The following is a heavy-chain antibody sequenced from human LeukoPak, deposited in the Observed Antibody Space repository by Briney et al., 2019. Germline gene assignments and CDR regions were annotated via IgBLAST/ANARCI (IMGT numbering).Heavy chain of an antibody. CDR3: ARAQEYQLLDY. D-gene: IGHD2-2*01. Sequence: SETLSLTCTVSGGSINTPNYYWGWIRQTPGKGLEWIGNIFYSGGTYYSPSLTSRVTISLDTSRNQFSLKLNSVTAADTAVYYCARAQEYQLLDYWGQGTLVTVSS. CDR1: GGSINTPNYY. CDR2: IFYSGGT. J-gene: IGHJ4*02. V-gene: IGHV4-39*07.